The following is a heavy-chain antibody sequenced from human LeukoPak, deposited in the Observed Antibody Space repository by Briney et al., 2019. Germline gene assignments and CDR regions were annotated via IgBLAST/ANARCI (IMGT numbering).Heavy chain of an antibody. CDR2: ISYDGSNK. CDR1: GFTFSSYG. CDR3: AKDRAAGPGIDY. V-gene: IGHV3-30*18. D-gene: IGHD6-13*01. J-gene: IGHJ4*02. Sequence: PGRSLRLSCAASGFTFSSYGMHWVRQAPGKGLEWVAVISYDGSNKYYADSVKGRFTISRDNSKNTLYLQMNSLRAEDTAVYYCAKDRAAGPGIDYWGERTLVTVSS.